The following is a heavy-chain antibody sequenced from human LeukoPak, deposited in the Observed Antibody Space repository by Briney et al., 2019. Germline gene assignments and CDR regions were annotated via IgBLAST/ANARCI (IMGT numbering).Heavy chain of an antibody. J-gene: IGHJ4*02. Sequence: GASVKVSCKASGYTFTSYGMNWVRQAPGQGLEWMGWINTNTGNPTYAQGFTGRFVFSLDTSVSTAYLQISSLKAEDTAVYYCAKLGYCSGGSCYGFDYWGQGTLVTVSS. V-gene: IGHV7-4-1*02. CDR3: AKLGYCSGGSCYGFDY. CDR1: GYTFTSYG. CDR2: INTNTGNP. D-gene: IGHD2-15*01.